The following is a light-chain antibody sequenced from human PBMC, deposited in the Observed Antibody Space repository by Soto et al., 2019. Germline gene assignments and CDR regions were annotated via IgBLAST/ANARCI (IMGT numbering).Light chain of an antibody. V-gene: IGLV1-51*02. J-gene: IGLJ2*01. CDR1: SSNIGNNY. CDR2: ENI. CDR3: GTWDSSLSAEV. Sequence: QSLLTQPPSVSATPGQTVTISCSGGSSNIGNNYVSWYQQFPGTAPKLLIYENIKRPSEIPDRFSGSKSGTSGTLEITGLQIGDEAHYYCGTWDSSLSAEVFGGGTKLTVL.